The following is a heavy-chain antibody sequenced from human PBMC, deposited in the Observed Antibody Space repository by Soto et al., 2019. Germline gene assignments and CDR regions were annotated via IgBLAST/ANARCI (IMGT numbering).Heavy chain of an antibody. V-gene: IGHV4-39*01. Sequence: PSETLSLTCTVSGGSISSSTYYWGWIHHPPGKGLESIGSIYNSVSTYYNTSLKSRVTISVDTSKNQFSLKLSSVTAADTAVYFCASDSSRWNYYSEYWGQGTLVTGSS. J-gene: IGHJ4*02. CDR3: ASDSSRWNYYSEY. D-gene: IGHD6-19*01. CDR2: IYNSVST. CDR1: GGSISSSTYY.